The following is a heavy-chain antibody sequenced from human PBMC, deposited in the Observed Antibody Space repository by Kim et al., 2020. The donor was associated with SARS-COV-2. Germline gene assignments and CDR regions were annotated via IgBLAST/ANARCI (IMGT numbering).Heavy chain of an antibody. V-gene: IGHV4-34*01. CDR2: INHSGST. Sequence: SETLSLTCAVYGGSFSGYYWSWIRQPPGKGLEWIGEINHSGSTNYNPSLKSRVTISVDTSKNQFSLKLSSVTAADTAVYYCARGGLRLGELSFADYWGQGTLVTVSS. D-gene: IGHD3-16*02. J-gene: IGHJ4*02. CDR1: GGSFSGYY. CDR3: ARGGLRLGELSFADY.